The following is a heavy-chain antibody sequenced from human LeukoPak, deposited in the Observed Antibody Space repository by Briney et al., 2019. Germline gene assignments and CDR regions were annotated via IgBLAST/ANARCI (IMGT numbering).Heavy chain of an antibody. Sequence: GESLKISCAASGFTFSSYWMSWVRQAPGKGLEWVGRIKSKADGGTTDYAAPVKGRFTISRDDSKNTLYLQMNSLKTEDTAVYYCTTEYYASGALTPIDYWGQGTLVTVSS. D-gene: IGHD2/OR15-2a*01. CDR3: TTEYYASGALTPIDY. J-gene: IGHJ4*02. V-gene: IGHV3-15*01. CDR1: GFTFSSYW. CDR2: IKSKADGGTT.